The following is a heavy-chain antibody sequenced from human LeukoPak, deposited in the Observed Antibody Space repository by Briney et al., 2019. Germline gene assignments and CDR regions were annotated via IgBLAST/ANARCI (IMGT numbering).Heavy chain of an antibody. CDR1: GGSFSGYY. D-gene: IGHD1-26*01. J-gene: IGHJ6*03. CDR3: AAGATTFYYMDV. V-gene: IGHV4-59*01. Sequence: SETLSLTCAVYGGSFSGYYWSWIRQPPGKGLEWIGYISDSGSINDNPSLKSRVTISVDTSKNQLSLKLSSVTAADTAVYNCAAGATTFYYMDVWGKGTTVTVSS. CDR2: ISDSGSI.